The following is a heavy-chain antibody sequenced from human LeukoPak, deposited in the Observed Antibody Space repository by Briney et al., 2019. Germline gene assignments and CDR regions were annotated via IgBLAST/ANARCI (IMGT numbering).Heavy chain of an antibody. CDR1: GFTFSSYS. J-gene: IGHJ4*02. V-gene: IGHV3-21*01. Sequence: GGSLRLSCAASGFTFSSYSMNWVRQAPGKGLEWVSSISSSSSYIYYADSVKGRFTISRDNAKNSLYLQMNSLRAEDTAVYYWARVASHYDSSGYPYYFDYWGQGTLVTVSS. CDR3: ARVASHYDSSGYPYYFDY. D-gene: IGHD3-22*01. CDR2: ISSSSSYI.